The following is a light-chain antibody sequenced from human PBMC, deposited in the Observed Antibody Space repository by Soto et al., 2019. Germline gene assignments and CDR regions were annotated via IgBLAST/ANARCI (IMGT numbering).Light chain of an antibody. Sequence: QTVVTQEPSFSVSPGGTITLTCGLSSGSVSTTYYPSWYQQTPGQAPRTLIYNTNTRSSGVPDRFSGSILGNKAALTITGAQADDESDFYCVLYMGSGAPVFGGGTQLTVL. CDR3: VLYMGSGAPV. V-gene: IGLV8-61*01. CDR2: NTN. J-gene: IGLJ7*01. CDR1: SGSVSTTYY.